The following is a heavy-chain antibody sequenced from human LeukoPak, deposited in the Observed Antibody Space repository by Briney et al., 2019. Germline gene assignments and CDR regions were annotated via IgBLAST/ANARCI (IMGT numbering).Heavy chain of an antibody. J-gene: IGHJ4*02. Sequence: SQTLSLTCTVSGGSISSGGYYWSWIRQHPGTGLEWIGYVYYSGSTYYNPSLKSRITISLDTSRNQFSLKLSSVTAADSAVYYCARTAARPLGFDYWGQGTLVTVSS. CDR2: VYYSGST. CDR3: ARTAARPLGFDY. V-gene: IGHV4-31*03. CDR1: GGSISSGGYY. D-gene: IGHD6-6*01.